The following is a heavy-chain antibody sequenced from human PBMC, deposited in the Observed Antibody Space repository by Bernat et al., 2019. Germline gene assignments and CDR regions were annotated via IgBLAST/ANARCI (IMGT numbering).Heavy chain of an antibody. CDR2: IKGDGREN. J-gene: IGHJ4*02. CDR3: ARWLKGGGDCCGLDY. CDR1: GFTFGSYW. V-gene: IGHV3-7*01. Sequence: EVQLVESGGGLVQPGGSLRLSCAASGFTFGSYWMGWVRQAPGKGLEWVANIKGDGRENYYVDAVRGRFTISRDNAKNSLYLQMNSMRVEDTAVYYCARWLKGGGDCCGLDYWGQGTQVTVSS. D-gene: IGHD2-21*02.